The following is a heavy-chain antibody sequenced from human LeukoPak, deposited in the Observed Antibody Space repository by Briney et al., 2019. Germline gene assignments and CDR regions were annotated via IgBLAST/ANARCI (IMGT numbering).Heavy chain of an antibody. V-gene: IGHV1-2*02. D-gene: IGHD2-15*01. CDR1: GYTFIGYY. CDR2: INPNSGGT. Sequence: ASVKVSCKASGYTFIGYYMHWVRQAPGQGLEWMGWINPNSGGTNYAQKFQGRVTMTRDTAISTAYMELSRLRSDDTAVYYCARGVAEVYFYYYMDVWGKGTTVTVSS. J-gene: IGHJ6*03. CDR3: ARGVAEVYFYYYMDV.